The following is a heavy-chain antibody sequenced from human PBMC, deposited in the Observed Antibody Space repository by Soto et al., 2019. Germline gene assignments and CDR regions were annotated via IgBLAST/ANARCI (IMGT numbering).Heavy chain of an antibody. CDR2: IWYDGSNK. Sequence: GGSPRLSCAASGFTFSSYGMHWVGQAPGKGLEWVAVIWYDGSNKYYADSVKGRFTISRDNAKNTLYLQMNSLRAEDTAVYYCARARAIAAAGISWFDAWGQGTLVTVSS. D-gene: IGHD6-13*01. J-gene: IGHJ5*01. V-gene: IGHV3-33*01. CDR3: ARARAIAAAGISWFDA. CDR1: GFTFSSYG.